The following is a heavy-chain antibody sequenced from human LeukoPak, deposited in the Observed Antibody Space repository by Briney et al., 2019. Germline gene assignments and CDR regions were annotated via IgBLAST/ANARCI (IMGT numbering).Heavy chain of an antibody. CDR1: GYTFTGYY. CDR2: INPNSGGT. V-gene: IGHV1-2*02. D-gene: IGHD3-22*01. Sequence: ASVKVSCKASGYTFTGYYMHWVRQAPGQGLEWMGWINPNSGGTNYAQKFQGRVTMTRDTSISTAYMELSRLRSDDTAVYYCASQKGRDYCDSSGYYGYWGQGTLVTVSS. CDR3: ASQKGRDYCDSSGYYGY. J-gene: IGHJ4*02.